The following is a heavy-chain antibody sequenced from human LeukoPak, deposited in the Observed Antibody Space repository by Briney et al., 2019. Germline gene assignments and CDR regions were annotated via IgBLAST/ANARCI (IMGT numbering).Heavy chain of an antibody. CDR2: ISGSGGTT. CDR3: AKDRPTDYSSGSPLVTWFDP. V-gene: IGHV3-23*01. D-gene: IGHD3-10*01. J-gene: IGHJ5*02. Sequence: GGSLRLSCAASGFTFSSYAMSWVRQAPGKGLEWVSVISGSGGTTYYADSVKGRFTISRDNSKNTLYLQMNSLRAEDTAIYYCAKDRPTDYSSGSPLVTWFDPWGQGTLVTVSS. CDR1: GFTFSSYA.